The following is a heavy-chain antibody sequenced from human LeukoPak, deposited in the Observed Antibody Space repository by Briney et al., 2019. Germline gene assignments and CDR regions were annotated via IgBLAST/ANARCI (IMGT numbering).Heavy chain of an antibody. CDR3: ARVVVGATEWFDP. CDR1: GFTFSSYS. Sequence: GASLRLSCAASGFTFSSYSMNWVRQAPGKGLEWVSSISSSSSYIYYADSVKGRFTISRDNAKNSLYLQMNSLRAEDTAVYYCARVVVGATEWFDPWGQGTLVTVSS. V-gene: IGHV3-21*01. D-gene: IGHD1-26*01. J-gene: IGHJ5*02. CDR2: ISSSSSYI.